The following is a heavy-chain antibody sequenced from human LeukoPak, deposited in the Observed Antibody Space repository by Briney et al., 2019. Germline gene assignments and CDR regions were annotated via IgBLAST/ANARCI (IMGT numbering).Heavy chain of an antibody. J-gene: IGHJ5*02. Sequence: PGGSLRLSCAASGFTFSSYAMHWVRQAPGKGLEWVAVIPYDGSNKYYADSVKGRFTISRDNSKNTLYLQMNSLRAEDTAVYYCARDTNWFDPWGQGTLVTVSS. V-gene: IGHV3-30-3*01. CDR2: IPYDGSNK. CDR1: GFTFSSYA. CDR3: ARDTNWFDP.